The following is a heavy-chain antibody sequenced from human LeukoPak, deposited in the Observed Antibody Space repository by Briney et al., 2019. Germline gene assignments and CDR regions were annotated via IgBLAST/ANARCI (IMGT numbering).Heavy chain of an antibody. CDR3: ARPMLTYYYGSGSYYGSPYYMDV. D-gene: IGHD3-10*01. CDR2: INHSGST. CDR1: GGSFSGYY. Sequence: SETLSLTCAVYGGSFSGYYWSWIRQPPGKGLEWIGEINHSGSTNYNPSLKSRVTISVDTSKNQFSLKLSSVTAADTAVYYCARPMLTYYYGSGSYYGSPYYMDVWGKGTTVTISS. V-gene: IGHV4-34*01. J-gene: IGHJ6*03.